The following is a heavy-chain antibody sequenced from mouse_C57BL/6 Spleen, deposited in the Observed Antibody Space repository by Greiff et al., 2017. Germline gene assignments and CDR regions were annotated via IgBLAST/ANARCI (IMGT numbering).Heavy chain of an antibody. V-gene: IGHV1-39*01. CDR1: GYSFTDYN. J-gene: IGHJ2*01. D-gene: IGHD1-1*01. Sequence: VQLQQSGPELVKPGASVKISCKASGYSFTDYNMNWVKQSNGKSLEWIGVINPNYGTTSYNQKFKGKATLTVDQSSSTAYMQLNSLTSEDSAVYYCVPAYYGSSYYFDYWGQGTTLTVSS. CDR2: INPNYGTT. CDR3: VPAYYGSSYYFDY.